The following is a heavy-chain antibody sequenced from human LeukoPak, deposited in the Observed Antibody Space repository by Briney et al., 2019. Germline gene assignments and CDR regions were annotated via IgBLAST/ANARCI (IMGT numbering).Heavy chain of an antibody. D-gene: IGHD3-22*01. CDR1: GFTFRNSA. Sequence: PGRYLRLSCAGAGFTFRNSAFHWVRQAPGKGLEWVAVISDDGSKRFYADSVKGRFTISRDNSKDTLYLHMKTLRPEDTAVYYCARESGFMMVGEINADNWFDPWGQGTPVTVSS. V-gene: IGHV3-30*04. CDR2: ISDDGSKR. CDR3: ARESGFMMVGEINADNWFDP. J-gene: IGHJ5*02.